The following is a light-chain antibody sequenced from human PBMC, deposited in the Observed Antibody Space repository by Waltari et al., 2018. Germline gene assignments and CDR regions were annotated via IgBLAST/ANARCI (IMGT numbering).Light chain of an antibody. Sequence: QSALNQPAPVSGSPGQSITILCTGTSSDAGSYNLVSWYQQYPGKAPKPMIYEGSKRPSGVSNRFSGSKSGNTASLTISGLQAEDEADYYCCSYAGSTSWVFGGGTKLTVL. V-gene: IGLV2-23*01. CDR2: EGS. CDR1: SSDAGSYNL. CDR3: CSYAGSTSWV. J-gene: IGLJ3*02.